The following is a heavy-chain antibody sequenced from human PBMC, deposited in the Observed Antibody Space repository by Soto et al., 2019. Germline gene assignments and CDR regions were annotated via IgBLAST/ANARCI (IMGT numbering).Heavy chain of an antibody. Sequence: SETLSLTCTVSGGSISSSSYYWGWIRQPPGKGLEWIGSIYYSGSTYYNPSLKSRVTISVDTSKNQFSLKLSSVTAAATAVYYCASLLRGSSWYEWFDPWGQGTLVTVSS. CDR2: IYYSGST. CDR1: GGSISSSSYY. D-gene: IGHD6-13*01. V-gene: IGHV4-39*01. CDR3: ASLLRGSSWYEWFDP. J-gene: IGHJ5*02.